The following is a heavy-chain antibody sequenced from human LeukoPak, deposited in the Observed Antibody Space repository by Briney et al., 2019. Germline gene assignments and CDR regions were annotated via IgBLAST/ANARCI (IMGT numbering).Heavy chain of an antibody. Sequence: SETLSLTCAVSADSFSSHYWTWIRQAPGKGLEWIGYITYIGSTNYNPSLKSRVTISIDTSKNQFSLKLSSVTAADTAVYYCARDLVTVTKGFDIWGQGTMVSVSS. D-gene: IGHD4-17*01. V-gene: IGHV4-59*11. CDR2: ITYIGST. J-gene: IGHJ3*02. CDR3: ARDLVTVTKGFDI. CDR1: ADSFSSHY.